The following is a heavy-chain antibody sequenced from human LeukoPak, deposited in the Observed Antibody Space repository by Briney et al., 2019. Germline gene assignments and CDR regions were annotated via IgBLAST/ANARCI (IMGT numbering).Heavy chain of an antibody. J-gene: IGHJ4*02. CDR3: ARGDYSSGYYYDY. Sequence: ASVKVSCKASGYTFTSYDINWVRQATGKGLEWMGWMNPNSGNTGYAQKFQGRVTMTRNTSISTAYMELSSLRSEDTAVYYCARGDYSSGYYYDYWGQGSLVTVSS. CDR1: GYTFTSYD. V-gene: IGHV1-8*01. CDR2: MNPNSGNT. D-gene: IGHD3-22*01.